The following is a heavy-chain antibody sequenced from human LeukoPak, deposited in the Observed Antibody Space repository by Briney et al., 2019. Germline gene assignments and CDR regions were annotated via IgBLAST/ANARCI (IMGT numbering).Heavy chain of an antibody. CDR3: ARVGYSSGWRIDY. D-gene: IGHD6-19*01. V-gene: IGHV4-59*01. Sequence: SETLSLTCTVSGGSISSYYWSWIRQPPGKGLEWIGYIYYSGSTNYNPSLKSRVTISVDTSKNQFSLKLSSVTAADTAVYYCARVGYSSGWRIDYWGQGTLVTVSS. J-gene: IGHJ4*02. CDR2: IYYSGST. CDR1: GGSISSYY.